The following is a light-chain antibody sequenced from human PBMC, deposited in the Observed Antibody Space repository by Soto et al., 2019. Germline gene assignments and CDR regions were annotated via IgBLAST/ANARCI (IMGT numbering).Light chain of an antibody. V-gene: IGKV3-20*01. CDR3: QQYGTSPRYT. J-gene: IGKJ2*01. Sequence: EIVLTQSPGALSLSPGETATLSWRASQNVATMYLSWYQQKPGQAPRLLIYGASSRATGIPDRFSGSGSGTDFTLTISRLEPEDFAVYYCQQYGTSPRYTFGQGTKLEIK. CDR2: GAS. CDR1: QNVATMY.